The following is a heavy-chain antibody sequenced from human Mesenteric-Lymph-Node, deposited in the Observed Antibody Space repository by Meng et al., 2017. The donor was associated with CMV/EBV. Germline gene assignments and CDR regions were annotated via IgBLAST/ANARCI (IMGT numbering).Heavy chain of an antibody. D-gene: IGHD6-19*01. J-gene: IGHJ4*02. CDR1: GFALSSYW. V-gene: IGHV3-48*04. Sequence: GESLKISCVGSGFALSSYWMHWVRQDPGKGLEWVSYISSSSSTIYYADSVKGRFTISRDNAKNSLYLQMNSLRAEDTAVYYCARRASYSSGWYWDYWGQGTLVTVSS. CDR2: ISSSSSTI. CDR3: ARRASYSSGWYWDY.